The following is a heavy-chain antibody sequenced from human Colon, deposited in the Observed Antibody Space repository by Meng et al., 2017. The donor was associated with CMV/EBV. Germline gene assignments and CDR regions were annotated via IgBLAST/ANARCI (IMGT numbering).Heavy chain of an antibody. CDR3: ARAGFDM. V-gene: IGHV1-2*02. CDR2: INPNSGDT. CDR1: GATFSIYS. Sequence: QVQLEQSGAEVKKPGSSVKVSCKASGATFSIYSLTWVRQAPGQGLEWMGWINPNSGDTKYAQKFQGRVTMTRDTSISTAYLELSRLRYDDTAVYYCARAGFDMWGQGSMVTVPS. J-gene: IGHJ3*02.